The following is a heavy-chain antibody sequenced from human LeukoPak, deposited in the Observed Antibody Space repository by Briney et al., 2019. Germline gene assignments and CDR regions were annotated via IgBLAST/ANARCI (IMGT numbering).Heavy chain of an antibody. CDR3: ARDGSLDDFWSGYYFRFDY. Sequence: SGGSLRLSCAASGFTFSSYAMHWVRQAPGKGLEWVAVISYDGSNKYYADSVKGRFTISRDNSKNTLYLQMNSLRAEDTAVYYCARDGSLDDFWSGYYFRFDYWGQGTLVTVSS. CDR2: ISYDGSNK. V-gene: IGHV3-30-3*01. J-gene: IGHJ4*02. D-gene: IGHD3-3*01. CDR1: GFTFSSYA.